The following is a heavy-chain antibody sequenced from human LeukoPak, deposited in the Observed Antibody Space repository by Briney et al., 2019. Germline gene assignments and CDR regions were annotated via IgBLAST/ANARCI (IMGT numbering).Heavy chain of an antibody. CDR3: ARDNWGDGGYYRTLDY. D-gene: IGHD3-22*01. CDR2: ISYDGSNK. J-gene: IGHJ4*02. V-gene: IGHV3-30-3*01. Sequence: PGGSLRLSCAASGFTFSSYAMSWVRQAPGKGLEWVAVISYDGSNKYYADSVKGRFTISRDNSKNTLYLQMNSLRAEDTAVYYCARDNWGDGGYYRTLDYWGQGTLVTVSS. CDR1: GFTFSSYA.